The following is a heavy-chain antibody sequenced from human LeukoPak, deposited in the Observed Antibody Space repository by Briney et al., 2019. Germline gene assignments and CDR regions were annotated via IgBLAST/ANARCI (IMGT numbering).Heavy chain of an antibody. Sequence: PSETLSLTCSVSGGSIRSYYWSWIRQPPGKGLEWIGYIYYSGSTSGSTNFNPSLKSRVTISVDTSKNQFSLNLSSVTAADTAVYYCARHRVAVAGSYFDFWGQGTLVTVSS. D-gene: IGHD6-19*01. CDR2: IYYSGSTSGST. CDR1: GGSIRSYY. J-gene: IGHJ4*02. V-gene: IGHV4-59*08. CDR3: ARHRVAVAGSYFDF.